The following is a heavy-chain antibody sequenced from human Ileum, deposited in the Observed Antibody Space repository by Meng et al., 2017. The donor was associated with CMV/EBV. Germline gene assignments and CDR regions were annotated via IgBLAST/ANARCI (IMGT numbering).Heavy chain of an antibody. CDR1: GFTFNTYT. CDR2: INQDGSDK. CDR3: VGGSGWIFDY. J-gene: IGHJ4*02. D-gene: IGHD2-2*03. Sequence: GGSLRLSCAASGFTFNTYTMNWVRQAPGKGLEWVANINQDGSDKGYVDSVKGRFTISRDNAKNSLYLQMNSLRVGDTAVYYCVGGSGWIFDYWGQGTLVTVSS. V-gene: IGHV3-7*01.